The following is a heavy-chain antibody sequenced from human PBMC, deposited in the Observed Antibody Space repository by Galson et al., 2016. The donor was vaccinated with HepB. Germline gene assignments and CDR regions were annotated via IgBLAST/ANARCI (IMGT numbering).Heavy chain of an antibody. CDR2: ISYDGSNK. CDR3: SREWPFVVAVVPGKPDYYVGLDV. CDR1: GFTFSSYG. J-gene: IGHJ6*04. D-gene: IGHD2-15*01. Sequence: SLRLSCAASGFTFSSYGLHWVRQAPGKGLEWVTVISYDGSNKYYTDSVKGRFTISRDNSKNTLYLQMNSLRPEDTAVNFCSREWPFVVAVVPGKPDYYVGLDVWGKGTTVTVSS. V-gene: IGHV3-30*03.